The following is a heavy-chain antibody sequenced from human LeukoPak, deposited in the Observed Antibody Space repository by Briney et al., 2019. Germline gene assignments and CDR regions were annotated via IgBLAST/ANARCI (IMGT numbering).Heavy chain of an antibody. CDR3: AKDYDILTGPPYFDY. D-gene: IGHD3-9*01. V-gene: IGHV3-9*01. CDR1: GFTFSISA. J-gene: IGHJ4*02. Sequence: GGSLRLSCAASGFTFSISAMSWVRQAPGKGLEWVSGISWNSGSIGYADSVKGRFTISRDNAKNSLYLQMNSLRAEDTALYYCAKDYDILTGPPYFDYWGQGTLVTVSS. CDR2: ISWNSGSI.